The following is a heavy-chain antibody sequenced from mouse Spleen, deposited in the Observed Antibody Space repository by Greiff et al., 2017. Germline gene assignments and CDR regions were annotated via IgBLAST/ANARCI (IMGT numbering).Heavy chain of an antibody. Sequence: QVQLQQSGPELVKPGASVKISCKASGYAFSSSWMNWVKQRPGKGLEWIGRIYPGDGDTNYNGKFKGKATLTADKSSSTAYMQLSSLTSEDSAVYFCARRGGYDSAWFAYWGQGTLVTVSA. D-gene: IGHD2-2*01. CDR2: IYPGDGDT. V-gene: IGHV1-82*01. J-gene: IGHJ3*01. CDR1: GYAFSSSW. CDR3: ARRGGYDSAWFAY.